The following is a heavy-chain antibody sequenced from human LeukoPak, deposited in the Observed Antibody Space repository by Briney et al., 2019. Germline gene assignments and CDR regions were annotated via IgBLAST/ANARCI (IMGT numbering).Heavy chain of an antibody. CDR3: ARASICSSTSCYRPYYYYYGMDV. CDR2: IWYDGSNK. V-gene: IGHV3-33*01. CDR1: GFTFSSYG. J-gene: IGHJ6*02. Sequence: PGGSLRLSCAASGFTFSSYGMHWVRQAPGKGLEWVAVIWYDGSNKYYADSVKGRFTISRDNSKNTLYLQMNSLRAEDMAVYYCARASICSSTSCYRPYYYYYGMDVWGQGTTVTVSS. D-gene: IGHD2-2*01.